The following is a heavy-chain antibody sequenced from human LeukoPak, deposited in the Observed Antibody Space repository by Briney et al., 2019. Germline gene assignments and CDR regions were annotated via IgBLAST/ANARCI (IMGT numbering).Heavy chain of an antibody. D-gene: IGHD5-24*01. CDR3: AKSGRDGYYYYMDV. CDR1: GFTFSSYA. CDR2: ISGSGGST. J-gene: IGHJ6*03. V-gene: IGHV3-23*01. Sequence: GVLRLSCAASGFTFSSYAMSWVRQAPGKGLEWVSAISGSGGSTYYADSVKGRFTISRDNSKNTLYLQMNSLRAEDTAVYYCAKSGRDGYYYYMDVWGKGTTVTVSS.